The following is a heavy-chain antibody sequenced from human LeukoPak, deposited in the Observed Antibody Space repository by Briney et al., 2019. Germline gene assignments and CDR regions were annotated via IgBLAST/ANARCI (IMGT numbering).Heavy chain of an antibody. Sequence: PGGSLRLSCAASGFTFTSYSMNWVRQAPGKGLEWVSTISGSGGSTYYADSVKGRFTISRDNSKNTLYLQMNSLRAEDTAVYYCAKALPNYYGSGSLYPIDYWGQGTLVTVSS. D-gene: IGHD3-10*01. J-gene: IGHJ4*02. CDR2: ISGSGGST. CDR1: GFTFTSYS. V-gene: IGHV3-23*01. CDR3: AKALPNYYGSGSLYPIDY.